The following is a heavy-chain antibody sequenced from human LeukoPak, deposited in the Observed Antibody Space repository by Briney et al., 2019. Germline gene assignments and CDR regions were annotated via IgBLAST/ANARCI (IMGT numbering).Heavy chain of an antibody. D-gene: IGHD3-9*01. CDR2: IYYSGST. CDR1: GGSISSCSYY. CDR3: ARSSRYFDWSPFDY. Sequence: SETLSLTCTVSGGSISSCSYYWGWIRQPPGKGLEWIGSIYYSGSTYYNPSLKSRVTISVDTSKNQFSLKLSSVTAADTAVYYCARSSRYFDWSPFDYWGQGTLVTVSS. V-gene: IGHV4-39*07. J-gene: IGHJ4*02.